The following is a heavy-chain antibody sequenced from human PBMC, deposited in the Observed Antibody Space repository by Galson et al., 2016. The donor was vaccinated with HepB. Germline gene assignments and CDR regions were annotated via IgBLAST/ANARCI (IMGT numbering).Heavy chain of an antibody. CDR1: GFTLSSYG. D-gene: IGHD3-10*01. CDR2: ISALHNQI. V-gene: IGHV3-23*01. Sequence: SLRLSCAGTGFTLSSYGMSWVRQAPGKGLEWVSVISALHNQIYYADSVRGRFTISRDNSKSRLFLQVSSLRAEDTAMYYCVISVRGISTGPFDHWGQGTLVVVSS. CDR3: VISVRGISTGPFDH. J-gene: IGHJ5*02.